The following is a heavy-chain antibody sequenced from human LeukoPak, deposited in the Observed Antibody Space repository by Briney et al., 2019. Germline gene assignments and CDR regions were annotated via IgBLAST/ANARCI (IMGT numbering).Heavy chain of an antibody. Sequence: GGSLRLSCAASGFTFSDYYMSWIRQAPGKGLEWVSYISSSGSTIYYADSVKGRFTISRDNAKNSLYLQMNSLRAEDTAVYYCARDTSTIFGVVNNWFDPWGQGTLVTVSS. D-gene: IGHD3-3*01. CDR1: GFTFSDYY. V-gene: IGHV3-11*04. CDR3: ARDTSTIFGVVNNWFDP. J-gene: IGHJ5*02. CDR2: ISSSGSTI.